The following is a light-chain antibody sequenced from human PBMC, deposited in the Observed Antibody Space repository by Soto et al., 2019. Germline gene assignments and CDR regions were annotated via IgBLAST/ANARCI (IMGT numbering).Light chain of an antibody. Sequence: IHMTQAPSCLSGSVGDIVAITCQASQYISNYLNWYQQKPGKAPKLLIYDASNLETGVPSRFSGSGSGTDFTFTISSLQPEDIATYYCQQYENLPTFGQGTRLEIK. J-gene: IGKJ5*01. V-gene: IGKV1-33*01. CDR3: QQYENLPT. CDR2: DAS. CDR1: QYISNY.